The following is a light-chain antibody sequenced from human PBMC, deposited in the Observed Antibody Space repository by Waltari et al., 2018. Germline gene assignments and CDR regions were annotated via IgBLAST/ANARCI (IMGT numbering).Light chain of an antibody. CDR3: QQYNNWPPST. CDR2: HAP. CDR1: ESIATN. V-gene: IGKV3-15*01. J-gene: IGKJ1*01. Sequence: EILLTQSPDPLSVTPGERVTLSCRASESIATNLAWYQQRPGQAPRLLIFHAPSRATAIPAKFGGSGSGTEFTLTISSLQAEDFAVYYCQQYNNWPPSTFGQGTKVEFK.